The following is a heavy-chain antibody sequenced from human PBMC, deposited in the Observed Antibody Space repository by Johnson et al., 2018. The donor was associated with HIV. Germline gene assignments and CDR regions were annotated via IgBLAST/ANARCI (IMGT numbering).Heavy chain of an antibody. V-gene: IGHV3-20*04. J-gene: IGHJ3*02. D-gene: IGHD2-15*01. CDR2: VNWNGDNT. Sequence: VKLVESGGGVVRPGGSLRLSCEGSGFRFDDYAMSWVRQAPGKGLEWVSGVNWNGDNTTYADSVKGRFTISRDNVKNSLYLQMNSLRAEDTAVYYCASNLPYDSSGGSCPDGFDIWGQGTKVIVSS. CDR3: ASNLPYDSSGGSCPDGFDI. CDR1: GFRFDDYA.